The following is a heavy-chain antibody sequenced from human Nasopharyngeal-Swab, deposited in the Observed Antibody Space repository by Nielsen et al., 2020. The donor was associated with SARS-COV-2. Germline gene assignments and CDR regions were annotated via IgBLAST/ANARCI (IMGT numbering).Heavy chain of an antibody. CDR3: AREWERPYYFDY. V-gene: IGHV3-74*01. J-gene: IGHJ4*02. D-gene: IGHD1-26*01. CDR1: GVTFNRYW. CDR2: INRDGSDT. Sequence: GGSLRLSCAASGVTFNRYWLHWVRQVPGKGLQWVSRINRDGSDTRYAESVKGRFTASRDTANSMLYLQLNSVRVEDTGVYFCAREWERPYYFDYWSQGVQVTVSS.